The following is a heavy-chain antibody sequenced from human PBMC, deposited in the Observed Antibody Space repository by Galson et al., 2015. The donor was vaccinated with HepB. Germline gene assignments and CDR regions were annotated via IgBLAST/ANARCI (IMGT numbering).Heavy chain of an antibody. CDR2: INPNSGGT. CDR1: GYTFTGYY. J-gene: IGHJ4*02. D-gene: IGHD3-22*01. V-gene: IGHV1-2*02. CDR3: ARDNDDSSGYGD. Sequence: SVKVSCKASGYTFTGYYMHWVRQDPGQGLEWMGWINPNSGGTNYAQKFQGRVTMTRDTSISTAYMELSRLRSDDTAVYYCARDNDDSSGYGDWGQGTLVTVSS.